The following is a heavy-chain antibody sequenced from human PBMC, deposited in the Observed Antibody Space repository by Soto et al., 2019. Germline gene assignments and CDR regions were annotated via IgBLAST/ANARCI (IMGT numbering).Heavy chain of an antibody. Sequence: ESLKISCKGSGYSFVSYWIAWVRQMPGKGLEWMGSIYPGDSDTTYSPSIQGQVTISADKSSTTVYLQWNTLKASDTAMYYCAKTDGYEVEYWGQGTQVTVSS. CDR2: IYPGDSDT. V-gene: IGHV5-51*01. CDR3: AKTDGYEVEY. D-gene: IGHD5-18*01. J-gene: IGHJ4*02. CDR1: GYSFVSYW.